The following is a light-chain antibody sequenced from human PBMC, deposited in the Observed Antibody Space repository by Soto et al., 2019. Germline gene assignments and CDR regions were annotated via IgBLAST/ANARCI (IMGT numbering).Light chain of an antibody. V-gene: IGKV3-20*01. CDR2: GAS. Sequence: EIVLTESPATLSLSPGERATLSCRASQSVSSYLAWYQQKPGQAPRLLIYGASSRATGIPDRFSGSGSGTDFTLTIIRLEPEDFAVDYCQQYGISPWTFGQGTKVDIK. CDR1: QSVSSY. J-gene: IGKJ1*01. CDR3: QQYGISPWT.